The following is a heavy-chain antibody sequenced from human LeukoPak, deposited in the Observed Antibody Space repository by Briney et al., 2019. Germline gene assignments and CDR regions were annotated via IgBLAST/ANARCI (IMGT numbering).Heavy chain of an antibody. V-gene: IGHV3-7*01. J-gene: IGHJ4*02. CDR2: VGRDGSEK. CDR1: GFTFSDYW. CDR3: AKVGTWELQRVFEN. Sequence: GGSLRLSCAASGFTFSDYWMTWVRQVPGKGQESVADVGRDGSEKNYVDSVEGRFTISRDNAKKSLDLEMNSLRVEDTALYYCAKVGTWELQRVFENWGQGTLVTVSS. D-gene: IGHD1-26*01.